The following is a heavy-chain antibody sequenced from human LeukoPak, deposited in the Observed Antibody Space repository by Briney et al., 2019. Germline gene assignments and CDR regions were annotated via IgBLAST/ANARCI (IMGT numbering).Heavy chain of an antibody. D-gene: IGHD1-1*01. CDR2: IYTSGST. CDR1: GGSFSIYY. CDR3: ARDRGTWNDDGFDY. V-gene: IGHV4-4*07. J-gene: IGHJ4*02. Sequence: PSETLSLTCTVSGGSFSIYYWSWIRQPAGKGLGYIGRIYTSGSTNYNPSLKSRVTMSVDTSKNQFSLKLSSVTAADTAVYYCARDRGTWNDDGFDYWGQGTLVTVSS.